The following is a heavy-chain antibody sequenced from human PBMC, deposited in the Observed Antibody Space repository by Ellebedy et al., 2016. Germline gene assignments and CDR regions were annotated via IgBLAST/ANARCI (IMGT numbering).Heavy chain of an antibody. Sequence: GESLKISCAASGFTFSSYAMHWVRQAPGKGLEWVAVISYDGSNKYYADSVKGRFTISRDNSKNTLYLQMNSLRAEDTAAYYCARELSTRGYSYASLDYWGQGTLVTVSS. V-gene: IGHV3-30-3*01. CDR2: ISYDGSNK. CDR3: ARELSTRGYSYASLDY. J-gene: IGHJ4*02. D-gene: IGHD5-18*01. CDR1: GFTFSSYA.